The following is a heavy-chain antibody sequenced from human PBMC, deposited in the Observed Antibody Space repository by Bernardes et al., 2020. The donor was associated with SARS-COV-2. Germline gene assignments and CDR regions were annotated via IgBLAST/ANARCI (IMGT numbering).Heavy chain of an antibody. CDR1: GGSIRSSSYY. D-gene: IGHD6-13*01. V-gene: IGHV4-39*01. CDR2: IYYSGST. Sequence: SDTLYLTCTVSGGSIRSSSYYWGWIRQPPGKGLEWIGSIYYSGSTYYNPSLKSRVTISVDTSKNQFSLKLRSVTAADTDVYYCVRSPGYSSSWYASGNWFDPWGQGTLVTVSS. J-gene: IGHJ5*02. CDR3: VRSPGYSSSWYASGNWFDP.